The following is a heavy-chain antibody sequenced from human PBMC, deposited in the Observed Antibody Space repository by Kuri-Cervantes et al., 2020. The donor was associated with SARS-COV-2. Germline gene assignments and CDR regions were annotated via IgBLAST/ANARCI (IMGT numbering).Heavy chain of an antibody. CDR2: INQDGSEK. D-gene: IGHD7-27*01. J-gene: IGHJ4*02. CDR1: GSTFSIFW. CDR3: AREEGGELGEAFDY. V-gene: IGHV3-7*01. Sequence: GESLKISCATSGSTFSIFWMTWVRQAPGKGLEWVANINQDGSEKSYVDSVKGRFTISRDNAKNSLYLQMNSLRAEDTAVYYCAREEGGELGEAFDYWGQGALVTVSS.